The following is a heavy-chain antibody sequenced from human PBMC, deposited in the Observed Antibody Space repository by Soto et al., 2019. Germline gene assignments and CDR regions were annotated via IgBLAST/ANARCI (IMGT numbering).Heavy chain of an antibody. D-gene: IGHD2-21*02. CDR3: AKDLRIVVVTAPLDY. Sequence: QVQLVESGGGVVQPGRSLRLSCAASGSTFSSYGMHWVRQAPGKGLEWVAVISYDGSNKYYADSVKGRFTISRDNSKNTLYLQMNSLRAEDTAVYYCAKDLRIVVVTAPLDYWGQGTLVTVSS. V-gene: IGHV3-30*18. CDR2: ISYDGSNK. J-gene: IGHJ4*02. CDR1: GSTFSSYG.